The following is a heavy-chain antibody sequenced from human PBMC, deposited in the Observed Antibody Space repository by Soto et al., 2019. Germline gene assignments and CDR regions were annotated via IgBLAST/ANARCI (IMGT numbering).Heavy chain of an antibody. Sequence: SETLSLTCTVSGGSISSSSYSWSWIRQHPGKGLEWIGYVYFSGNTDYNPSLKSRVTISVDTSKKQFSLRLTSVTVADTAVYYCARLGYDSSGYPSWLDPWGQGTLVTVSS. D-gene: IGHD3-22*01. CDR2: VYFSGNT. V-gene: IGHV4-31*03. CDR3: ARLGYDSSGYPSWLDP. CDR1: GGSISSSSYS. J-gene: IGHJ5*02.